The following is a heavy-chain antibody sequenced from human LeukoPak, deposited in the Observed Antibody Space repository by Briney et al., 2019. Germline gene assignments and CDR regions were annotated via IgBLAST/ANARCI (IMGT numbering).Heavy chain of an antibody. Sequence: SETLSLTCAVSGGSISSGGYSWSWIRQPPGKGLEWIGYIYYSGSTYYNPSLKSRATISVDTSKNQFSLKLSSVTAADTAVYYCARGLGTGAFDIWGQGTMVTVSS. D-gene: IGHD3/OR15-3a*01. CDR1: GGSISSGGYS. CDR2: IYYSGST. V-gene: IGHV4-31*11. CDR3: ARGLGTGAFDI. J-gene: IGHJ3*02.